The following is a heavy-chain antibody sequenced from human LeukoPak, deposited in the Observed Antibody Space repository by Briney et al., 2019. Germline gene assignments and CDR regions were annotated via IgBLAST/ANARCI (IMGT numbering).Heavy chain of an antibody. V-gene: IGHV4-30-4*08. CDR3: ARGGYYYDSSGYYYPWAFDI. Sequence: SQTLSLTCTVSGGSISSGDYYWSWIRQPPGKGLEWIGYIYYSGSTYYNPSLKSRVTISVDTSKNQFSLKLSSVTAADTAVYYCARGGYYYDSSGYYYPWAFDIWGQGTMVTVSS. D-gene: IGHD3-22*01. CDR2: IYYSGST. CDR1: GGSISSGDYY. J-gene: IGHJ3*02.